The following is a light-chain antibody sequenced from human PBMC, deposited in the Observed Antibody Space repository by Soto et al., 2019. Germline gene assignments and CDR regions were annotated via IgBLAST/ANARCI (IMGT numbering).Light chain of an antibody. V-gene: IGKV3-20*01. CDR1: QSVSNDY. J-gene: IGKJ3*01. Sequence: EVVLTQSPGTLSLSPGERATLSCRASQSVSNDYLAWYQQKPGQAPRLLIHGASSRAIGIPDRFSGGGSGTDFTLTISRLEPEDFAVYYCQHYGISVPITFGPGTKVD. CDR3: QHYGISVPIT. CDR2: GAS.